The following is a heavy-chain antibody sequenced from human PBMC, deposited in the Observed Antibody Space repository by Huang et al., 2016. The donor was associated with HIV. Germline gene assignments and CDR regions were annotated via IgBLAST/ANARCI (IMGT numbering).Heavy chain of an antibody. D-gene: IGHD3-3*01. J-gene: IGHJ4*02. V-gene: IGHV3-30*02. CDR3: AKDLTYTFGRHFDY. CDR1: GFPFGSFG. Sequence: QVQLVESGGGVVQPGGSLRLSCTASGFPFGSFGMHWVRQAPGKGLEWVAFIRYDGNNYYDADSVRGRFTISRDNSKDTLYLQMNRLRPDDSAVYYCAKDLTYTFGRHFDYWGRGTLVTVSS. CDR2: IRYDGNNY.